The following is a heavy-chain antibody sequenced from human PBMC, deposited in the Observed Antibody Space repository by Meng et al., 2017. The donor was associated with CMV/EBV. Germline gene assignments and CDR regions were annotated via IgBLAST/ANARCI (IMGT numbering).Heavy chain of an antibody. D-gene: IGHD2-2*01. CDR3: ARTDCSSTSCPKYYFDY. CDR1: GFTFDDYG. J-gene: IGHJ4*02. V-gene: IGHV3-20*04. CDR2: INWNGGST. Sequence: GESLKISCAASGFTFDDYGMSWVRQAPGKRLEWVSGINWNGGSTGYADSVKGRFTISRDNAKNSLYLQMNSLRAEDTALYYCARTDCSSTSCPKYYFDYWGQGTLVTVSS.